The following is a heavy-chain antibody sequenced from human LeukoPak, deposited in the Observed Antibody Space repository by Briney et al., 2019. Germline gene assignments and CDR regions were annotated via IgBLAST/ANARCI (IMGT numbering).Heavy chain of an antibody. CDR1: GYTFTSYH. CDR3: ARDYVDDIPMIKDY. Sequence: ASVKVSCKASGYTFTSYHMHWVRQAPGQGLEWMGKINLSGGSTTYAQKFQGRVTMTRNTSTSTVYMELSSLRSEDTAVYYCARDYVDDIPMIKDYWGQGTLVTVSS. D-gene: IGHD2-8*01. V-gene: IGHV1-46*01. CDR2: INLSGGST. J-gene: IGHJ4*02.